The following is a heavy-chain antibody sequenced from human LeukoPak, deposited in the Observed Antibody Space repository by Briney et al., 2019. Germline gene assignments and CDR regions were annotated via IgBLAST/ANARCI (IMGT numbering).Heavy chain of an antibody. D-gene: IGHD2-2*01. V-gene: IGHV3-20*04. CDR1: GFTFDDYG. CDR2: INWNGGTA. Sequence: GGSLRLSCAASGFTFDDYGMSWVRQAPGKGLEWVSGINWNGGTADYGDSVKGRFTISRDNAKNSLYLQMNTLRAGDTALYYCARVPKGSHVVVPATLGASWYFDLWGRGTLVTVSS. J-gene: IGHJ2*01. CDR3: ARVPKGSHVVVPATLGASWYFDL.